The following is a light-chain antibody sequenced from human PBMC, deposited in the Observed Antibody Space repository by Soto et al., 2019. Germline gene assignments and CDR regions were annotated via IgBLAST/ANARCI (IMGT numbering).Light chain of an antibody. V-gene: IGKV1-33*01. CDR2: DAS. J-gene: IGKJ3*01. CDR3: QQYDNPLFT. Sequence: DIQMTQSPSSLSASVGDRVTITCQASQDISNYLNWYQQKPGKAPKLLIYDASNLETGVPSRFSGSGSGTDFTYTISSLKPEDIATYYCQQYDNPLFTFGPGTKVDIK. CDR1: QDISNY.